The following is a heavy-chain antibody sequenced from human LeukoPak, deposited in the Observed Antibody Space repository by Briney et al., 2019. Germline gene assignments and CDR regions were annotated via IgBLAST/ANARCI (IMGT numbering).Heavy chain of an antibody. V-gene: IGHV4-59*03. CDR1: GGSISSYY. Sequence: PSETLSLTCTVSGGSISSYYWSWIRQPPGMGLEWIGCTYYSGSTNYNPSLKSRVTISVDTSKDQFSLRLTSVTAADTAVYFDLWGRGTLVTVSS. CDR3: L. CDR2: TYYSGST. J-gene: IGHJ2*01.